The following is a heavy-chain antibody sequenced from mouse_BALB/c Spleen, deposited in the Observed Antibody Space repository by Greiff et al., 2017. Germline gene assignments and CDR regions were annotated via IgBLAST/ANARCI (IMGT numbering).Heavy chain of an antibody. CDR3: ARQGYGNGYAMDY. V-gene: IGHV5-12-1*01. Sequence: EVMLVESGGGLVKPGGSLKLSCAASGFAFSSYDMSWVRQTPEKRLEWVAYISSGGGSTYYPDTVKGRFTISRDNAKNTLYLQMSSLKSEDTAMYYCARQGYGNGYAMDYWGQGTSVTVSS. D-gene: IGHD2-10*02. CDR2: ISSGGGST. J-gene: IGHJ4*01. CDR1: GFAFSSYD.